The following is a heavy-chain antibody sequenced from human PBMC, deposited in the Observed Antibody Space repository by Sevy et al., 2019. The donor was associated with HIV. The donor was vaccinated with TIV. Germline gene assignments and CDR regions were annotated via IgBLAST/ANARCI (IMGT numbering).Heavy chain of an antibody. CDR1: GFTFSTYT. D-gene: IGHD3-10*01. V-gene: IGHV3-21*01. CDR2: ITSSSNYI. Sequence: GGSLRLPCAASGFTFSTYTMNWVRQAPGKGLEWVSSITSSSNYIYYADSVKGRFTISRDNAKDSVYLQMNSLRAEDTAVYYCARPYGSGSWEAFDIWGQGTMVTVSS. CDR3: ARPYGSGSWEAFDI. J-gene: IGHJ3*02.